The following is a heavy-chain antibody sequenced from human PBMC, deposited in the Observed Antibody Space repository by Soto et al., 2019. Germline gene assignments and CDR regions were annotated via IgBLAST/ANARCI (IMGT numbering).Heavy chain of an antibody. CDR3: ARHIVVVTAMYNWFDP. Sequence: PSETLSLTCTVSCGSSSSYYWSWIRQPAGKGLEWIGRIYTSGSTNYNPSLKSRVTMSVDTSKNQFSLKLSSVTAADTAVYYCARHIVVVTAMYNWFDPWGRGTLVTVSS. J-gene: IGHJ5*02. V-gene: IGHV4-4*07. CDR2: IYTSGST. CDR1: CGSSSSYY. D-gene: IGHD2-21*02.